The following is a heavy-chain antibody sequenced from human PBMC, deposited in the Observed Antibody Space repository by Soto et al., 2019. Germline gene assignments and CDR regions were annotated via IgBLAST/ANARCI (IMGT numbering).Heavy chain of an antibody. V-gene: IGHV1-69*02. CDR1: GGTFSSYT. D-gene: IGHD6-13*01. CDR3: ARKQQLPTNYGMDV. CDR2: IIPILGIA. Sequence: QVQLVQSGAEVKKPGSSVKVSCKASGGTFSSYTISWVRQAPGQGLEWMGRIIPILGIANYAQKFQGRVTITADNSTSTDYMELSSLRSEDTAVYYCARKQQLPTNYGMDVWGQGTTVTVSS. J-gene: IGHJ6*02.